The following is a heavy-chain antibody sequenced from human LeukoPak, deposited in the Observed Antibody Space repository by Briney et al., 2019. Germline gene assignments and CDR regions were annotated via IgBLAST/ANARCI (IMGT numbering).Heavy chain of an antibody. CDR2: IYYSGST. D-gene: IGHD3-3*01. J-gene: IGHJ4*02. CDR1: GGSISSYY. CDR3: GRDGAYDFWSGYHPGYFDY. Sequence: PSETLSLTCTVSGGSISSYYWSWIRQPPGKGLEWIGYIYYSGSTNYNPSLKSRVTISVDTSKNQFSLKLSSVTAADTAVYYCGRDGAYDFWSGYHPGYFDYWGQGTLVTVSS. V-gene: IGHV4-59*01.